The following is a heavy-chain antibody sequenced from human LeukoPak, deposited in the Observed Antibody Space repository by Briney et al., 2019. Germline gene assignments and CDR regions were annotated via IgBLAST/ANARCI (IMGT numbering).Heavy chain of an antibody. CDR2: ISGSGGST. J-gene: IGHJ4*02. Sequence: GGSLRLSCAASGFTFSSYAMSWVRQAPGKGLEWVSAISGSGGSTYYADSVKGRFTISRDNSKNTLSLQMNSLRAEDTAVYYCAKDHPPAVAGHRDIDYWGQGTLVTVSS. D-gene: IGHD6-19*01. CDR3: AKDHPPAVAGHRDIDY. CDR1: GFTFSSYA. V-gene: IGHV3-23*01.